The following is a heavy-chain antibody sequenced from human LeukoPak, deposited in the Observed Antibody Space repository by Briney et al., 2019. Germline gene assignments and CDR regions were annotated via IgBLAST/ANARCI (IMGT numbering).Heavy chain of an antibody. CDR1: GGSISSSSYY. J-gene: IGHJ4*02. Sequence: SETLSLTCTVSGGSISSSSYYWGWIRQPPGKGLEWIGSIYYSGSTYYNPSLKSRVTISVDTSKNQFSLKLSSVTAADTAVYYCARDGGYGDYVPDYWGQGTLVTVSS. D-gene: IGHD4-17*01. CDR3: ARDGGYGDYVPDY. CDR2: IYYSGST. V-gene: IGHV4-39*07.